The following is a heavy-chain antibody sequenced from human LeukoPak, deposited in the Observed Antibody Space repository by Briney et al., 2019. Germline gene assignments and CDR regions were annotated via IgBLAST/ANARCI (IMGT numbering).Heavy chain of an antibody. D-gene: IGHD1-26*01. V-gene: IGHV3-21*01. J-gene: IGHJ6*03. CDR1: GFTFSNYN. Sequence: GGSLRLSCAASGFTFSNYNMNGVRHAPGKGLEWVSSITSSSSYIYYADSVKGRFTISRDNAKNSLYLQMNSLRAEDTAVYYCARDPYSGSYSAYYYYYMDVWGKGTTVTVSS. CDR2: ITSSSSYI. CDR3: ARDPYSGSYSAYYYYYMDV.